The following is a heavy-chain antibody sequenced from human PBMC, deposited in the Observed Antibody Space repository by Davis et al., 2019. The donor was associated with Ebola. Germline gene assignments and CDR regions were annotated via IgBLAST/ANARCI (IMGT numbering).Heavy chain of an antibody. CDR2: IWYDGSNK. CDR1: GFTFSSYG. CDR3: ARGSPGSYYPDY. Sequence: GESLKISCAASGFTFSSYGMHWVRQAPGKGLEWVAVIWYDGSNKYYADSVKGRFTISRDNSKNTLYLQMNSLRAEDTAVYYCARGSPGSYYPDYWGQGTLVTVSS. J-gene: IGHJ4*02. V-gene: IGHV3-33*01. D-gene: IGHD1-26*01.